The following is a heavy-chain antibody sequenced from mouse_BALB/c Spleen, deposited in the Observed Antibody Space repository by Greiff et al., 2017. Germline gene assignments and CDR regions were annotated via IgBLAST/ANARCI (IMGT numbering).Heavy chain of an antibody. CDR3: ARYGNYERGFAY. CDR1: GYTFTSYW. J-gene: IGHJ3*01. Sequence: QVQLQQPGAELVKPGASVKISCKASGYTFTSYWMNWVKQRPGQGLEWIGEIDPSDSYTNNNQKFKDKATLTVDKSSSTAYMQLSSLTSEDSAVYYCARYGNYERGFAYWGQGTLVTVSA. V-gene: IGHV1S126*01. CDR2: IDPSDSYT. D-gene: IGHD2-1*01.